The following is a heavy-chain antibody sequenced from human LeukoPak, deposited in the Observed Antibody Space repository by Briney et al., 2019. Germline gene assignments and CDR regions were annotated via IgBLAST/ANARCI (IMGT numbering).Heavy chain of an antibody. CDR3: ARDPPMTTDFALDV. J-gene: IGHJ6*02. CDR2: IYTTGRT. Sequence: GGSLRLSCAASGFTVSSNYMSWVRQAPGKGLEWVSFIYTTGRTYYANSVKGRFTISRDDSKNTVFLQMNSLRAEDTAVYYCARDPPMTTDFALDVWGQGTTVTVSS. D-gene: IGHD4-11*01. V-gene: IGHV3-66*01. CDR1: GFTVSSNY.